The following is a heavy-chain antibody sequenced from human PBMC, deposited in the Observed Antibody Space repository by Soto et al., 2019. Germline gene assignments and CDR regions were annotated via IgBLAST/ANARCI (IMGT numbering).Heavy chain of an antibody. D-gene: IGHD5-12*01. CDR2: IIPIFGTA. J-gene: IGHJ6*02. V-gene: IGHV1-69*13. Sequence: SVKVSCKASGGTFSSYAISWVRQAPGQGLEWMGGIIPIFGTANYAQKFQGRVTITADESTSTAYMELSSLRSEDTAVYYCARDNVEMATITSSDGMDVWGQGTTVTVSS. CDR3: ARDNVEMATITSSDGMDV. CDR1: GGTFSSYA.